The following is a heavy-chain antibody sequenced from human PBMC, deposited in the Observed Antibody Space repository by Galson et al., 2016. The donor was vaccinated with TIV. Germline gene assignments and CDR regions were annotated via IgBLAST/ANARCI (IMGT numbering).Heavy chain of an antibody. CDR1: SFTVTDYY. V-gene: IGHV3-66*03. CDR3: ARDRVIDAYYYHYTYGLDV. Sequence: LRLSCAASSFTVTDYYINWVRQAPGKGLEWVALISDSGKTYYSESVRGRFTISRDNSRNTLYLQMSGLRAEDTAVYYCARDRVIDAYYYHYTYGLDVWGLGTTVTVSS. CDR2: ISDSGKT. D-gene: IGHD2-21*01. J-gene: IGHJ6*02.